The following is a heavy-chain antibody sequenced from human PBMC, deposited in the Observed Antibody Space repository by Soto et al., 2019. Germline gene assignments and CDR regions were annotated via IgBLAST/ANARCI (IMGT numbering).Heavy chain of an antibody. Sequence: SDTLCLTCTVSGCAVRSRINYLSWIRQPPGKGLEWIGHIYYTGTSNYNPSLKSRVTISVDTSKKQFSLKLSSVSAADTAVYYCARDLSLPVDLGGYYYYGMDVWGQGTTVTVSS. J-gene: IGHJ6*02. V-gene: IGHV4-61*01. D-gene: IGHD3-16*01. CDR2: IYYTGTS. CDR3: ARDLSLPVDLGGYYYYGMDV. CDR1: GCAVRSRINY.